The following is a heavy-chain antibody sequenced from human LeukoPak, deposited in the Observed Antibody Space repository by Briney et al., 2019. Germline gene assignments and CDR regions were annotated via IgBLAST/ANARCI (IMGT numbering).Heavy chain of an antibody. V-gene: IGHV3-11*06. D-gene: IGHD2-21*01. J-gene: IGHJ3*02. CDR3: ARDYSDTGSFDI. Sequence: GGSLRLSCAASGFIFTDYYMSWVRQAPGKGLEWVSFIDSGSTSTKYADSVKGRFSISRDNAKNSLYLQLNSLRAEDTAVYYCARDYSDTGSFDIWGQGTMVTVSS. CDR1: GFIFTDYY. CDR2: IDSGSTST.